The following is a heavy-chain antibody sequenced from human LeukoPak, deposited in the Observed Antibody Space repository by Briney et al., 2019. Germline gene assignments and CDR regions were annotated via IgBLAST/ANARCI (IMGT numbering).Heavy chain of an antibody. J-gene: IGHJ4*02. V-gene: IGHV4-39*01. CDR3: ASGYGSSGYCFDY. CDR1: GGSISSSSYY. Sequence: HPSETLSLTCTVSGGSISSSSYYWGWIRPPPGKGLEWIGSIYYSGNTYYTPSLKSRVTISVDRSKHQFPLKLSSVTAADTAVYYCASGYGSSGYCFDYWGQRTLVTASS. CDR2: IYYSGNT. D-gene: IGHD3-22*01.